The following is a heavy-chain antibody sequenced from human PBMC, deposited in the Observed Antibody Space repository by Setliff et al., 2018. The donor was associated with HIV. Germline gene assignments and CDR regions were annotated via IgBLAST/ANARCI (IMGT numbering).Heavy chain of an antibody. CDR2: IHTSGST. Sequence: SETLSLTCTVSGGSISSGSHYWTWIRQPAGKGLEWIGHIHTSGSTNYDLSLMSRVTISVDTSKNQFSLKLSSVTAADTAVYYCARQGLTMNRGVPAPILYYFDYWGQGILVTVSS. J-gene: IGHJ4*02. CDR3: ARQGLTMNRGVPAPILYYFDY. CDR1: GGSISSGSHY. V-gene: IGHV4-61*09. D-gene: IGHD3-10*01.